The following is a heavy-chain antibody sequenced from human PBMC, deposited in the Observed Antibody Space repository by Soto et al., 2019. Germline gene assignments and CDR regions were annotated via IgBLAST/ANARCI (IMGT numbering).Heavy chain of an antibody. J-gene: IGHJ4*02. CDR1: GGTFSIYA. D-gene: IGHD6-19*01. V-gene: IGHV1-69*06. Sequence: ASVKVSCKASGGTFSIYAISWVRQAPGQGLEWMGGIIPIFGTANYAQKFQGRVTITADKSTSTAYMELSSLRSEDTAVYYCARVRSGGSGWYWHFDYWGQGTLVTVSS. CDR2: IIPIFGTA. CDR3: ARVRSGGSGWYWHFDY.